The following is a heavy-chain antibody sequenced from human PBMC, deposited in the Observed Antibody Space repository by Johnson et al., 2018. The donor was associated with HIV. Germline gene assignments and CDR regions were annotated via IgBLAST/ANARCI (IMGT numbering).Heavy chain of an antibody. CDR2: IKQDGSEK. V-gene: IGHV3-7*03. Sequence: EVHLVESGGGVVQPGRSLKLSCAASGFTFSSYGMHWVRKAPGKGLEWMANIKQDGSEKHYMDSVKGRFTVSRDNAKNSLDLQMSSLGPEDTAVYYCSRHSPRGYIGYDAFDIWGKGTVVTVSS. CDR1: GFTFSSYG. J-gene: IGHJ3*02. D-gene: IGHD5-12*01. CDR3: SRHSPRGYIGYDAFDI.